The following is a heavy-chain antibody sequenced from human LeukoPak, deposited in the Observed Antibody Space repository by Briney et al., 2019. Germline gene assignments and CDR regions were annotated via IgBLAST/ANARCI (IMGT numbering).Heavy chain of an antibody. V-gene: IGHV4-39*01. CDR3: ASPIAAAGRGGDY. J-gene: IGHJ4*02. D-gene: IGHD6-13*01. CDR1: GGSTSSISYY. CDR2: IYYSGST. Sequence: SETLSLTSTLPGGSTSSISYYWGWIRHPPGRGLGWIGSIYYSGSTYYNPSLKSRVTISVDTSKNQFSLKLSSVTAADTAVYYCASPIAAAGRGGDYWGQGTLVTVSS.